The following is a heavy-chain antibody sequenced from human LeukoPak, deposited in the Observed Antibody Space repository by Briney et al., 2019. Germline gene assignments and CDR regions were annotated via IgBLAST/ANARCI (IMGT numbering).Heavy chain of an antibody. D-gene: IGHD5-12*01. CDR3: ARVQGGATTDY. J-gene: IGHJ4*02. Sequence: PGGSLRLSCAASGFTFSSYSMNWVRQAPGKGLEWVSYISSSSSTIYYADSVKGRFTISRDNAKNSLYLQMNSLRAEDTAVYYCARVQGGATTDYWGQGTLVTVSS. CDR2: ISSSSSTI. V-gene: IGHV3-48*01. CDR1: GFTFSSYS.